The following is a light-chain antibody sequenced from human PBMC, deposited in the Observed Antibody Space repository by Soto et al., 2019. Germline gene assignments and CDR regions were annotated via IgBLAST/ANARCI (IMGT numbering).Light chain of an antibody. CDR1: QTISNW. CDR3: QQYNNWPLT. CDR2: DAS. V-gene: IGKV1-5*01. Sequence: DIQMTQSPSTLSASVGDRVTITCRASQTISNWLAWYQQEPGKAPKLLIYDASSLRSGVPSRFSGSGFATDFTLTISSLQPDDFATYYCQQYNNWPLTFGGGTKVEIK. J-gene: IGKJ4*01.